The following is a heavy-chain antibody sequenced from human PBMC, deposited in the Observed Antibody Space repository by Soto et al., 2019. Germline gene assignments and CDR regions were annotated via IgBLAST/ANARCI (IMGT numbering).Heavy chain of an antibody. D-gene: IGHD2-2*01. V-gene: IGHV3-74*01. Sequence: EVQLVESGGGLVQPGGSLRLSCAASGFTLSNYWMHWARQAPGKGLVWVSRISSDGSSTNYADSVKGRFTISRDNAKNTLHLQMNSLRAEDTAVYYCARVPYCSSSSCYSDFDSWGQGTLVTVSS. CDR3: ARVPYCSSSSCYSDFDS. CDR1: GFTLSNYW. CDR2: ISSDGSST. J-gene: IGHJ4*02.